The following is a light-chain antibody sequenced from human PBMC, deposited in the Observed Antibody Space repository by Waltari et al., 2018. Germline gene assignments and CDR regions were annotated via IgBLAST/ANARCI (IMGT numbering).Light chain of an antibody. V-gene: IGLV2-23*01. CDR3: CSYAGSTLV. Sequence: QSALTQPASVSGSPGQSITISCTGTSSDVGNYDLVSWYQQHPGKVPKLIIYEGSTRPSGVSNRFSGSKSGNTAFLTISGLQADDEADYYCCSYAGSTLVFGGGTKLTVL. CDR2: EGS. CDR1: SSDVGNYDL. J-gene: IGLJ3*02.